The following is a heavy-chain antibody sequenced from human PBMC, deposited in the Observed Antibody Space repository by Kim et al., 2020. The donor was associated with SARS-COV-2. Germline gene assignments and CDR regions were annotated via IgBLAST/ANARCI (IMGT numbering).Heavy chain of an antibody. CDR3: AKDSQGYGSGSYYCGY. CDR2: ISYDGSNK. CDR1: GFTFSSYG. J-gene: IGHJ4*02. V-gene: IGHV3-30*18. Sequence: GGSLRLSCAASGFTFSSYGMHWVRQAPGKGLEWVAVISYDGSNKYYADSVKGRFTISRDNSKNTLYLQMNSLRAEDTAVYYCAKDSQGYGSGSYYCGYWGQGTLVTVSS. D-gene: IGHD3-10*01.